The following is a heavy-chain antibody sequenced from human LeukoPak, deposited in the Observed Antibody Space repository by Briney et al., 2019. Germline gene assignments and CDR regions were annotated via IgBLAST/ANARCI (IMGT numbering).Heavy chain of an antibody. V-gene: IGHV3-48*01. J-gene: IGHJ3*02. Sequence: PGGSLRLSCAASGFSFSSYSMNWVRQAPGKGLECVASISSGSTAIYYADSVKGRFTISRDNAGNSLYLQMSNLRADDTALYYCAKLKGYYDSLDAFDIWGQGIMVTVSS. CDR1: GFSFSSYS. D-gene: IGHD3-22*01. CDR2: ISSGSTAI. CDR3: AKLKGYYDSLDAFDI.